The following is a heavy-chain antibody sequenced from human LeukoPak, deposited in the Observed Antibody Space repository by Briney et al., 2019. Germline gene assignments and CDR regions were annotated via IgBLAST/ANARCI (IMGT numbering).Heavy chain of an antibody. J-gene: IGHJ4*02. CDR3: ARESRNYFDY. CDR2: IYYSGIT. Sequence: PSETLSLXCTVSGGSSSSGDYYWSWTRQPPGKGLERIGYIYYSGITYYNPSLKSRVTISVDTSKNQFSLKLSSVTAADTAVYYCARESRNYFDYWGQGTLVTVSS. V-gene: IGHV4-30-4*08. CDR1: GGSSSSGDYY.